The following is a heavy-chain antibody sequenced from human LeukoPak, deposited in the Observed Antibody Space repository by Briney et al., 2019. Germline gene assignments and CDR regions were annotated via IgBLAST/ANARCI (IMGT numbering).Heavy chain of an antibody. D-gene: IGHD6-13*01. J-gene: IGHJ4*02. V-gene: IGHV3-9*03. CDR2: ISWNSGSI. CDR3: AKDKYSSSWYYFDY. CDR1: GFTFSSYW. Sequence: GGSLTLSCAASGFTFSSYWMHWVRQAPGKGLEWVSGISWNSGSIGYADSVKGRFTISRDNAKNSLYLQMNSLRAEDMALYYCAKDKYSSSWYYFDYWGQGTLVTVSS.